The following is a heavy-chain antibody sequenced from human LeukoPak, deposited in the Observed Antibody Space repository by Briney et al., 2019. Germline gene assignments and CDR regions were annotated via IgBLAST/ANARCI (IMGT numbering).Heavy chain of an antibody. J-gene: IGHJ4*02. CDR1: GGSISSSSYY. CDR2: IYYSGST. Sequence: SETLSLTCTVSGGSISSSSYYWGWIRQPPGKGLEWIGSIYYSGSTYYNPSLKSRVTISVDTSKNQFSLKLSSVTAADTAVYYCARHRQQLVHPSYFDYWGQGTLVTVSS. V-gene: IGHV4-39*01. D-gene: IGHD6-13*01. CDR3: ARHRQQLVHPSYFDY.